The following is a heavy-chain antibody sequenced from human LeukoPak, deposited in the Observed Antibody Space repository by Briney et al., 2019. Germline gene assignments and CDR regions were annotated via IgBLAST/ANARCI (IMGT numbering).Heavy chain of an antibody. J-gene: IGHJ5*02. D-gene: IGHD3-3*01. CDR1: GYTFTDNY. CDR2: INPLSGGP. V-gene: IGHV1-2*02. CDR3: AREGIQIFGGWAPFDP. Sequence: GTSVKVSCKASGYTFTDNYIHWVRQAPGQGLEWMGWINPLSGGPMYAQKFQGRVTMTRDTSLSTAYIELNGLKSDDTAIYYCAREGIQIFGGWAPFDPWGQGTLVTVS.